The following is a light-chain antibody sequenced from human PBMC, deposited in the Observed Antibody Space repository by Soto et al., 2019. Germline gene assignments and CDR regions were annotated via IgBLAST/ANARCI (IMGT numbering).Light chain of an antibody. Sequence: DIQMTHSPSTLSASVLYRVTITCRSSQSISNRLAWYHQKPGKTPNLLIYDASNLGSGVPSRFSGSGSGTEFTLTISSLQPDDFATYYCQKYDTYSEEFGQGTKVDIK. CDR1: QSISNR. V-gene: IGKV1-5*01. J-gene: IGKJ1*01. CDR2: DAS. CDR3: QKYDTYSEE.